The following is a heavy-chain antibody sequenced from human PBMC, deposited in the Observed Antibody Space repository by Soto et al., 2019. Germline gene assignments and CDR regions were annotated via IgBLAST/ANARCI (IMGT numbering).Heavy chain of an antibody. J-gene: IGHJ6*02. CDR1: VFSFSSGA. V-gene: IGHV3-30-3*01. D-gene: IGHD3-3*01. CDR3: ARIIPPYYDVWGAQDYYDYGMDV. CDR2: ILYDGSNK. Sequence: AGSLSLSCAVSVFSFSSGAKCWFRQAPGKGLEGVAVILYDGSNKYYDDSVKGRFTISRDNSKNKLYLQVNSLRAEDTAVYYCARIIPPYYDVWGAQDYYDYGMDVWGQGTTVTVSS.